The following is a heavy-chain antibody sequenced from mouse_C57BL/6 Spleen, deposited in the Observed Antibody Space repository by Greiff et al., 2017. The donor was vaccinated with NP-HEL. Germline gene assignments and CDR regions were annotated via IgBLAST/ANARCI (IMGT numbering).Heavy chain of an antibody. D-gene: IGHD1-3*01. V-gene: IGHV5-6*01. CDR2: ISSGGSYT. CDR3: ARHRGLKAMDY. CDR1: GFTFSSYG. Sequence: EVKVVESGGDLVKPGGSLKLSCAASGFTFSSYGMSWVRQTPDKRLEWVATISSGGSYTYYPDSVKGRFTISRDNAKNTLYLQMSSLKSEDTAMYYCARHRGLKAMDYWGQGTSVTVSS. J-gene: IGHJ4*01.